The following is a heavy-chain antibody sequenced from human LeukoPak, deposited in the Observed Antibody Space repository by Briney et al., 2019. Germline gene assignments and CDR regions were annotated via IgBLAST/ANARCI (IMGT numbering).Heavy chain of an antibody. V-gene: IGHV1-46*01. CDR2: INPSGGST. CDR1: GYTFTGYY. CDR3: ARDRGRIVVVPAAMAY. D-gene: IGHD2-2*01. J-gene: IGHJ4*02. Sequence: ASVKVSCKASGYTFTGYYMHWVRQAPGQGLECMGIINPSGGSTSYAQKFQGRITMTRDMSTSTVYMELSSLRSEDTAVYYCARDRGRIVVVPAAMAYWGQGTLVTVSS.